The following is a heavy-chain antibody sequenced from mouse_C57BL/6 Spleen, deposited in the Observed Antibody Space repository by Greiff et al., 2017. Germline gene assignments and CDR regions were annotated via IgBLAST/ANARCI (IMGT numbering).Heavy chain of an antibody. Sequence: EVQLVESGGGLVKPGGSLKLSCAASGFTFSDYGMHWVRQAPEKGLEWVAYISSGSSTIYYADTVKGRFTISRDNAKNTLFLQMTSLRSEDTAMYYCARLGNHYAMDYWGQGTSVTVSS. CDR2: ISSGSSTI. CDR3: ARLGNHYAMDY. CDR1: GFTFSDYG. V-gene: IGHV5-17*01. D-gene: IGHD2-1*01. J-gene: IGHJ4*01.